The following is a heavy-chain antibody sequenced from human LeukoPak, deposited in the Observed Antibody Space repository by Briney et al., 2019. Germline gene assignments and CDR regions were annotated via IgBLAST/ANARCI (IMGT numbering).Heavy chain of an antibody. D-gene: IGHD5-12*01. V-gene: IGHV4-39*07. CDR3: ATETLLYSGYDYSFDY. CDR1: GGSISTSNYY. J-gene: IGHJ4*02. Sequence: PSETLSLTCTVSGGSISTSNYYWGWIRQPPGKGLEWIGNIFYSGSTYYSPSLRSRVTISLDTSKNQFSLKLSSVTAADTAVYYCATETLLYSGYDYSFDYWGQGTLVTVSS. CDR2: IFYSGST.